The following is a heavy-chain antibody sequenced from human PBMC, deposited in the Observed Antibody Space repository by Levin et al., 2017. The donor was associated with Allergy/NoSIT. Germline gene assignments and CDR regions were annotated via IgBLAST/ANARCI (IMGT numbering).Heavy chain of an antibody. CDR2: IIPILGIA. CDR1: GGTFSSYA. D-gene: IGHD2-21*01. J-gene: IGHJ4*02. CDR3: ARDRSYIFPGPFDY. Sequence: GASVKVSCKASGGTFSSYAISWVRQAPGQGLEWMGRIIPILGIANYAQKFQGRVTITADKSTSTAYMELSSLRSEDTAVYYCARDRSYIFPGPFDYWGQGTLVTVSS. V-gene: IGHV1-69*04.